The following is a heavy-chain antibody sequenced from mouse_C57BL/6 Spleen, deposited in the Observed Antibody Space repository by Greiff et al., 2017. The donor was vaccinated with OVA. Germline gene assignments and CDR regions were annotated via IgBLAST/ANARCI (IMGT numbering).Heavy chain of an antibody. CDR1: GFTFSSYA. Sequence: DVKLVESGGGLVKPGGSLKLSCAASGFTFSSYAMSWVRQTPEKRLEWVATISDGGSYTYYPDNVKGRFTISRDNAKNNLYLQMSHLKSEDTAMYYCARGNDYDAMDYWGQGTSVTVSS. CDR2: ISDGGSYT. CDR3: ARGNDYDAMDY. J-gene: IGHJ4*01. V-gene: IGHV5-4*03.